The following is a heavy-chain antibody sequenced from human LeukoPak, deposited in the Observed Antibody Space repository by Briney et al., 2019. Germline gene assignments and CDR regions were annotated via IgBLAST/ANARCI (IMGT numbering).Heavy chain of an antibody. D-gene: IGHD1-26*01. CDR3: ARGGASFDY. CDR2: IYSSGTT. Sequence: AETLSLTCAVSGTPISPHYWSWIRQTPGKGLEWIGYIYSSGTTNYNPSLKSRVSMSVDTSKVQLSLTLSSVTAADTAVYYCARGGASFDYWGQGTLVTVSS. V-gene: IGHV4-59*11. CDR1: GTPISPHY. J-gene: IGHJ4*02.